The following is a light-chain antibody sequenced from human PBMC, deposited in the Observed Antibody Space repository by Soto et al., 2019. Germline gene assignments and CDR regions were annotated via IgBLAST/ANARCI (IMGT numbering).Light chain of an antibody. CDR2: GAF. V-gene: IGKV3-15*01. CDR3: QQYNDWPLT. CDR1: QSVSSSY. J-gene: IGKJ4*01. Sequence: EMVLTQSPGTLSLSPGERATLSCRASQSVSSSYLAWYQQKPGQAPRLLIHGAFIRAAGVPARFSGSGSGTEFTLTISSLQSEDSAVYYCQQYNDWPLTFGGGTKVDIK.